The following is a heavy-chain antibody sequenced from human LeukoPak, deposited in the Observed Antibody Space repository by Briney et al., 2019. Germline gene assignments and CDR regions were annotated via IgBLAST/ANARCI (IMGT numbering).Heavy chain of an antibody. D-gene: IGHD3-16*02. Sequence: GGSLRLSCAASGFTFSSYWMHWVRQAPGKGLVWVSRINSDGSSTSYGDSVKGRFTISRDNAKNMLYLQMNSLRAEDTAVYYCARAPYVWGSYRYGWGQGTLVTVSS. CDR2: INSDGSST. CDR1: GFTFSSYW. V-gene: IGHV3-74*01. CDR3: ARAPYVWGSYRYG. J-gene: IGHJ4*02.